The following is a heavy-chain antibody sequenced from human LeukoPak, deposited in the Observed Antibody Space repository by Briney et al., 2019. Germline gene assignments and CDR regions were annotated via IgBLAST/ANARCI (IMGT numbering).Heavy chain of an antibody. CDR1: GFTFSSYE. CDR2: NSSSGSTI. Sequence: PGGSLRLSCAASGFTFSSYEMNWVRQAPGKGLEWVSYNSSSGSTIYYADSVKGRFTISRDNAKNSLYLQMNSLRAEDTAVYYCARDASHDYWGQGTLVTVSS. V-gene: IGHV3-48*03. CDR3: ARDASHDY. J-gene: IGHJ4*02.